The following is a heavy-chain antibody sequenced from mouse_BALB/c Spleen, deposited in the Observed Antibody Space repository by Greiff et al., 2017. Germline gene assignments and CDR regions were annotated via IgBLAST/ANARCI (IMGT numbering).Heavy chain of an antibody. CDR1: GFTFSSYA. CDR3: AREGTTVVATEAY. J-gene: IGHJ3*01. V-gene: IGHV5-6-5*01. D-gene: IGHD1-1*01. CDR2: ISSGGST. Sequence: EVQRVESGGGLVKPGGSLKFSCAASGFTFSSYAMSWVRQTPEKRLEWVASISSGGSTYYPDSVKGRFTISRDNARNILYLQMSSLKSEDTAMYYCAREGTTVVATEAYWGQGTLVTVSA.